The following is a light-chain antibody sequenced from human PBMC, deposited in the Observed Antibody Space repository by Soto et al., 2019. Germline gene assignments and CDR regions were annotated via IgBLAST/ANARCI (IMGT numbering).Light chain of an antibody. CDR2: LEGSGSY. Sequence: QLVLTQSSSASASLGSSVKLTCTLSSGHSSYIIAWHQQQRGKAPRYLMKLEGSGSYNKGSGVPDRFSGSSSGADRYLTISNLQFEDEADYYCVTWDSNTRVFGGGTKLTVL. J-gene: IGLJ3*02. CDR1: SGHSSYI. V-gene: IGLV4-60*02. CDR3: VTWDSNTRV.